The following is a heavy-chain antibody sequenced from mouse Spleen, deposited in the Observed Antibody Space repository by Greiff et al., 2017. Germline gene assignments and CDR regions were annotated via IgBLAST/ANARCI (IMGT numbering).Heavy chain of an antibody. CDR1: GYAFSSSW. D-gene: IGHD2-4*01. CDR2: IYPGDGDT. V-gene: IGHV1-82*01. CDR3: ARNYDYGYYFDY. J-gene: IGHJ2*01. Sequence: QVQLQQSGPELVKPGASVKISCKASGYAFSSSWMNWVKQRPGKGLEWIGRIYPGDGDTNYNGKFKGKATLTADKSSSTAYMQLSSLTSEDSAVYFCARNYDYGYYFDYWGQGTTLTVSS.